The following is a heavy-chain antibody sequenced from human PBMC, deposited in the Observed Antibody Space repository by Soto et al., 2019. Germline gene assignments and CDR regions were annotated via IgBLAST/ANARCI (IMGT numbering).Heavy chain of an antibody. CDR2: IYYSGST. Sequence: PSETLSLTCTVSGGSISSSSYYWGWIRQPPGKGLEWIGSIYYSGSTYYNPSLKSRVTISVDTSKNQFSLKLSSVTAADTAVYYCAKEGITIFGVVNNWFDPWGQGTLVTVS. CDR1: GGSISSSSYY. V-gene: IGHV4-39*02. D-gene: IGHD3-3*01. CDR3: AKEGITIFGVVNNWFDP. J-gene: IGHJ5*02.